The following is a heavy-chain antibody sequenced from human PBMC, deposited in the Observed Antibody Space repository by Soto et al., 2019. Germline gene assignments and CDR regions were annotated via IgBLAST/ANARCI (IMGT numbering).Heavy chain of an antibody. CDR2: IYYSGST. J-gene: IGHJ5*02. CDR1: GGSISSSSYY. D-gene: IGHD5-12*01. CDR3: ARGMATIIVWFDP. Sequence: SETLSLTCTVSGGSISSSSYYWGWIRQPPGKGLEWIGSIYYSGSTYYNPSLSSRVTISVDTSKNQFSLKLSSVTAADTAVYYWARGMATIIVWFDPWGQGTLVTVSS. V-gene: IGHV4-39*01.